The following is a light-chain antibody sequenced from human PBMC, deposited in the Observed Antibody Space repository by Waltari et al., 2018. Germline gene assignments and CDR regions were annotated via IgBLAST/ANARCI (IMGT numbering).Light chain of an antibody. J-gene: IGKJ5*01. CDR3: QQYNNWQIT. V-gene: IGKV3-15*01. Sequence: EVVMTQSPATLSVSPGERVTLSCRASQSVGYNLAWFQQQPGQAPRLLLYGASTRATDIPGRFSGSGSGTAFTLTISSLQSEDFANYYCQQYNNWQITFGQGTRLDLK. CDR2: GAS. CDR1: QSVGYN.